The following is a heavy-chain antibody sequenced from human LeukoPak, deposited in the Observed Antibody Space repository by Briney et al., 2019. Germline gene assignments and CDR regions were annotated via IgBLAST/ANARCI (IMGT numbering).Heavy chain of an antibody. CDR3: ARGYGGWGSPRYLDL. V-gene: IGHV4-34*01. D-gene: IGHD7-27*01. Sequence: PSETLSLTCAVYGGSFSGYYWSWIRQPPGKGLEWIGEINHSGSTNYNPSFKSRVTISVDTSKNQFALTLSSVNAADTAVYYCARGYGGWGSPRYLDLWGRGTLVTVSS. CDR1: GGSFSGYY. J-gene: IGHJ2*01. CDR2: INHSGST.